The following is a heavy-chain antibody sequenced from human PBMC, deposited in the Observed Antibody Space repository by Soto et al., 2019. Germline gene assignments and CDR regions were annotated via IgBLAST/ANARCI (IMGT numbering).Heavy chain of an antibody. CDR3: AKGGITVTTPFQQ. CDR1: GFIFSSYG. V-gene: IGHV3-23*01. D-gene: IGHD4-17*01. CDR2: INGGGGSP. J-gene: IGHJ1*01. Sequence: GGSLRLSCAASGFIFSSYGMSWVRQAPGEGLEWVSGINGGGGSPSYADSVKGRFTISRDNSKNTVYLEMNSLRPEDTAVYYCAKGGITVTTPFQQWGQGALVTVSS.